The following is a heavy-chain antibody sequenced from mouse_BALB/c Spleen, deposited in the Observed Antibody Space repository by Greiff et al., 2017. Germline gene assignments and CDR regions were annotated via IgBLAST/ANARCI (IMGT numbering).Heavy chain of an antibody. D-gene: IGHD1-2*01. CDR2: IYPGDGDT. CDR3: AREGTTAPYWYFDV. J-gene: IGHJ1*01. V-gene: IGHV1-80*01. Sequence: VKLQQSGAELVRPGSSVKISCKASGYAFSSHWMNWVKQRPGQGLEWIGQIYPGDGDTNYNGKFKGKATLTADKSSSTAYMQLSSLTSEDSAVYFCAREGTTAPYWYFDVWGAGTTVTVSS. CDR1: GYAFSSHW.